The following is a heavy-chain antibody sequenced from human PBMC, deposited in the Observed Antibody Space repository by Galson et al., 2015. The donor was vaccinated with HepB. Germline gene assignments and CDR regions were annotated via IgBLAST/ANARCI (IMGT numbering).Heavy chain of an antibody. Sequence: SLRLSCAASGLAFGDYIVNWVRQAPGQGLEWVAAIRASGAYKLYADSVKGRFTISRDSAKNSMYLQMDSLRVEDTALYYCARGRVCCGSMDCHKTCFDPWGQGTLVIVSS. D-gene: IGHD2-2*01. V-gene: IGHV3-21*06. CDR3: ARGRVCCGSMDCHKTCFDP. CDR1: GLAFGDYI. CDR2: IRASGAYK. J-gene: IGHJ5*02.